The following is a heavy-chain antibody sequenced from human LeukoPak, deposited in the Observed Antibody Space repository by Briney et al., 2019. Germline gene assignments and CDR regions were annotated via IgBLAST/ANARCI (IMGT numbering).Heavy chain of an antibody. D-gene: IGHD6-13*01. CDR3: ARARVGSWTRWWFDP. J-gene: IGHJ5*02. CDR1: GGSISSGGYS. V-gene: IGHV4-61*02. Sequence: PSQTLSLTCAVSGGSISSGGYSWSWIRQPPGKGLEWIGRIYTSGSTNYNPSLKSRVTMSVDTSKNQFSLKLSSVTAADTAVYYCARARVGSWTRWWFDPWGQGTLVTVSS. CDR2: IYTSGST.